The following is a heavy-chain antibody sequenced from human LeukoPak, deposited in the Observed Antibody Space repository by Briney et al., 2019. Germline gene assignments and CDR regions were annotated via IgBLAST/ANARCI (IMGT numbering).Heavy chain of an antibody. CDR1: GYTFTGYY. Sequence: ASVKVSCKASGYTFTGYYMHWLRQAPGQGLEWMGWINPNSGGTNYAQKFQGRVTMTRDTSISTAYMELSRLRSDDTAVYYCARANYDFWSAFDYWGQGTLVTVSS. J-gene: IGHJ4*02. CDR2: INPNSGGT. CDR3: ARANYDFWSAFDY. D-gene: IGHD3-3*01. V-gene: IGHV1-2*02.